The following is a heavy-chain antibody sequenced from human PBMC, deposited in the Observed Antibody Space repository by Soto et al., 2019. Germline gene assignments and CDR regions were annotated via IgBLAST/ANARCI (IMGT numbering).Heavy chain of an antibody. D-gene: IGHD2-15*01. V-gene: IGHV3-48*02. J-gene: IGHJ3*02. CDR2: ISSSSSTI. CDR1: GFTFSSYS. CDR3: ARDCALPGGGSCHDAFDI. Sequence: EVQLVESGGGLVQPGGSLRLSCAASGFTFSSYSMNWVRQAPGKGLEWVSYISSSSSTIYYADSVKGRFTISRDNAKNSLYLQMNSLRDEDTAVYYCARDCALPGGGSCHDAFDIWGQGTMVTVSS.